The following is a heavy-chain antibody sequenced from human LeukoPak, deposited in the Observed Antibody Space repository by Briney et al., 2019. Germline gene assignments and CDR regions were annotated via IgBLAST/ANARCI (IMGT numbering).Heavy chain of an antibody. V-gene: IGHV4-39*07. CDR2: IYYSGST. D-gene: IGHD1-1*01. CDR3: ARVEPQLERRFAFDI. J-gene: IGHJ3*02. CDR1: GGSISSSSYY. Sequence: SETLSLTCTVSGGSISSSSYYWGWIRQPPGKGLERIGSIYYSGSTYYNPSLKSRVTISVDTSKNQFSLKLSSVTAADTAVYYCARVEPQLERRFAFDIWGQGTMVTVSS.